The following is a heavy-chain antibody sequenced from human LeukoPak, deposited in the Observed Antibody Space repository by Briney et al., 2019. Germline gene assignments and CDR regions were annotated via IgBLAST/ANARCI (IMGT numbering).Heavy chain of an antibody. CDR1: GGSISSGGYY. CDR2: IYYSGST. CDR3: ARDLWFGEFRWFDL. Sequence: SETLSLTCTVSGGSISSGGYYWRWIRQHPGKGLEGIGYIYYSGSTYYNPSLKSRVTISVDTSKNQFSLKLSSVTAADTAVYYCARDLWFGEFRWFDLWGQGTLVTVSS. D-gene: IGHD3-10*01. J-gene: IGHJ5*02. V-gene: IGHV4-31*03.